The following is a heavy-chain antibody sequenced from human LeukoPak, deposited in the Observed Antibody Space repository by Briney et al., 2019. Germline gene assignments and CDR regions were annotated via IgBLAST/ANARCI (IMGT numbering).Heavy chain of an antibody. CDR1: GGSFSGYY. V-gene: IGHV4-34*01. J-gene: IGHJ6*03. D-gene: IGHD3-10*01. CDR3: ARGLPSYSGSGSPRTAHYYYYMDV. Sequence: RTSETLSLTCAVYGGSFSGYYWSWIRQPPGKGLEWIGEINHSGSTNYNPSLKSRVTISVDTSKNQFSLKLSSVTAADTAVYYCARGLPSYSGSGSPRTAHYYYYMDVWGKGTTVTVSS. CDR2: INHSGST.